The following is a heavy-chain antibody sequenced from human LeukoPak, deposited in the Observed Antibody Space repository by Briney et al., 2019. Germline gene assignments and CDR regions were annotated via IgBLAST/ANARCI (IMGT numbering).Heavy chain of an antibody. CDR3: ARGGLYDSSGYSPFDY. D-gene: IGHD3-22*01. CDR2: ISSSSSYI. Sequence: GGSLRLSCAASGFTFSSYEMNWVRQAPGKGLEWVSSISSSSSYIYYADSVKGRFTISRDNAKNSLYLQMNSLRAEDTAVYYCARGGLYDSSGYSPFDYWGQGTLVTVSS. CDR1: GFTFSSYE. J-gene: IGHJ4*02. V-gene: IGHV3-21*01.